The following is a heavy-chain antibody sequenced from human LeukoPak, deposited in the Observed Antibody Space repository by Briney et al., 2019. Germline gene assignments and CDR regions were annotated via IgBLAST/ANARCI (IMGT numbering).Heavy chain of an antibody. CDR1: GGSISSYY. J-gene: IGHJ4*02. CDR2: IDYSGST. V-gene: IGHV4-59*01. CDR3: ARDSGYSSGHFDY. Sequence: SETLSLTCTVSGGSISSYYWSWIRQPPGKGLEWIGYIDYSGSTNYNPSLKSRVTISVDTSKNQFSLKLSSVTAAETAVYYCARDSGYSSGHFDYWGQGTLVTVSS. D-gene: IGHD6-19*01.